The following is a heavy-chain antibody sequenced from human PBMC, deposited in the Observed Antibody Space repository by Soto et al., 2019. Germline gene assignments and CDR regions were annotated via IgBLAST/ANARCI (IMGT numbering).Heavy chain of an antibody. Sequence: RLSCAASGFTFSLYTMNWVRQAPGKGLEWVSSISTRSAYIYYADSVRGRFTISRDDANNSLFLQMNSLSAEDTALYYCARATVTTEGLDVWGLGTTVTVSS. CDR1: GFTFSLYT. D-gene: IGHD4-4*01. CDR2: ISTRSAYI. J-gene: IGHJ6*02. CDR3: ARATVTTEGLDV. V-gene: IGHV3-21*01.